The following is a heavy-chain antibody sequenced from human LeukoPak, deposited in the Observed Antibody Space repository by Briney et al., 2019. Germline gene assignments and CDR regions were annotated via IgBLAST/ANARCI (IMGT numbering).Heavy chain of an antibody. D-gene: IGHD3-9*01. CDR3: ARRLRYFDWLLDYFDY. CDR1: GGSISSSNW. CDR2: IYHSGST. Sequence: PSETLSLTCAVSGGSISSSNWWRWVRQPPGKGLEWIGEIYHSGSTNYNPSLKSRVTISVDESKNQFSLKLSSVTAADTAVYYCARRLRYFDWLLDYFDYWGQGTLVTVSS. V-gene: IGHV4-4*02. J-gene: IGHJ4*02.